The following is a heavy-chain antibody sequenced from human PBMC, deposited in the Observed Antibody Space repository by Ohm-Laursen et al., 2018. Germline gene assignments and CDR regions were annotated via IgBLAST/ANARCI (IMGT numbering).Heavy chain of an antibody. Sequence: GSLRLSCAASGFSFSTYWMTWVRQAPGKGLEYVANITHDGHETFYVDSVKGRFTISRDNAKNSLYLQMNSLRAEDTAVYYCVLGEWLDYWGQGTLVTVSS. J-gene: IGHJ4*02. D-gene: IGHD3-16*01. CDR3: VLGEWLDY. CDR1: GFSFSTYW. CDR2: ITHDGHET. V-gene: IGHV3-7*01.